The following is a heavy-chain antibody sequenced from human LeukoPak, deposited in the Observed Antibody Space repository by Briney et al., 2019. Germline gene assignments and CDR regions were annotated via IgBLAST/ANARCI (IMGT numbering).Heavy chain of an antibody. D-gene: IGHD1-26*01. Sequence: SVKVSCKASGGTSNSHAISWVRQAPGQGLGWMGRIIPNLGTTNRAQNFQDRVTLTADKSTNTAYMELTSLTSDDTAVYYCARGRRGEQEFDYWGQGTLVTVSS. CDR2: IIPNLGTT. CDR1: GGTSNSHA. V-gene: IGHV1-69*04. CDR3: ARGRRGEQEFDY. J-gene: IGHJ4*02.